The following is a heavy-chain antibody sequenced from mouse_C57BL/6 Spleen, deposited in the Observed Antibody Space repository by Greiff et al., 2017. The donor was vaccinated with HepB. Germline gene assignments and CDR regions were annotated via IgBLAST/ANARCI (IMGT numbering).Heavy chain of an antibody. CDR3: ARHEEGIYYDYDVYFDY. J-gene: IGHJ2*01. V-gene: IGHV1-62-2*01. D-gene: IGHD2-4*01. CDR2: FYPGSGSI. CDR1: GYTFTEYT. Sequence: VMLQQSGAELVKPGASVKLSCKASGYTFTEYTIHWVKQRSGQGLEWIGWFYPGSGSIKYNEKFKDKATLTADKSSSTVYMELSRLTSEDSAVYFCARHEEGIYYDYDVYFDYWGQGTTLTVSS.